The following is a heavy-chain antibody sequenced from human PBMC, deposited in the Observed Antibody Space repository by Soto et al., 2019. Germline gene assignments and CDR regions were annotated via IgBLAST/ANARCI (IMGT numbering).Heavy chain of an antibody. V-gene: IGHV3-30*04. D-gene: IGHD4-17*01. J-gene: IGHJ4*02. CDR2: ISYEGSGK. Sequence: QVQLVGSGGGVVQPGTSLRLSCAASGLTFRTYAMHWIRQAPGKGLEWVAFISYEGSGKYYADSVKGRFTVSRDNSKETLFLEMNDLRPEDTAIYYCERDNYGVDYWGQGTLVTVSS. CDR3: ERDNYGVDY. CDR1: GLTFRTYA.